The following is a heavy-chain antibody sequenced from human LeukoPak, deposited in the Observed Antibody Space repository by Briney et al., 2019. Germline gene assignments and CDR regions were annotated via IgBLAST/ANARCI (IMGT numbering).Heavy chain of an antibody. Sequence: GGSLRLSCAASGFXVSRNYMSWVRQAPGKGLEWVSVSYSGGDTYYPDSVKGRFTISRDNAKNSLYLQMNSLRAEDTAVYYCVPDILTGYMGWGQGTLVTVSS. V-gene: IGHV3-66*01. CDR1: GFXVSRNY. J-gene: IGHJ4*02. CDR3: VPDILTGYMG. CDR2: SYSGGDT. D-gene: IGHD3-9*01.